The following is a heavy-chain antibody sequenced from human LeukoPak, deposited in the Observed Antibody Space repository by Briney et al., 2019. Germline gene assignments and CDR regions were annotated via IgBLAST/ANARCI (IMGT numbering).Heavy chain of an antibody. CDR3: ARADNYDFWSGPFDY. CDR2: ISYDGSNK. V-gene: IGHV3-30*04. J-gene: IGHJ4*02. CDR1: GVTFSSYA. D-gene: IGHD3-3*01. Sequence: GGSLRLSCAASGVTFSSYAMHWVRQAPGKGLEWVAVISYDGSNKYYADSVKGRFTISRDNSKNTLYLQMNSLRAEDTAVYYCARADNYDFWSGPFDYWGQGTLVTVSS.